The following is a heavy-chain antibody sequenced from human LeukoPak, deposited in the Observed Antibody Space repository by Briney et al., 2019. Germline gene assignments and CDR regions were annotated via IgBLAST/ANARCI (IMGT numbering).Heavy chain of an antibody. D-gene: IGHD6-25*01. CDR3: ARPLERRLIHYFDF. CDR2: VSYLGNDK. V-gene: IGHV3-30-3*01. CDR1: GFTFNKYA. Sequence: GGSLRLSCAAFGFTFNKYAMHWVRQAPGKGLEWVAVVSYLGNDKFYADSVKGRFTISKDNSNNTVYLEINSLRSEDTAVYYCARPLERRLIHYFDFWGPGTLVTVSS. J-gene: IGHJ4*02.